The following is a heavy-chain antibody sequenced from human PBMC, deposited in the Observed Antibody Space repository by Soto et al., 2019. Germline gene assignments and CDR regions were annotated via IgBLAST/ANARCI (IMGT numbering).Heavy chain of an antibody. V-gene: IGHV3-23*01. CDR2: ISGSGGST. D-gene: IGHD2-21*01. CDR1: GFTFSSYA. Sequence: GGSLRLSCAASGFTFSSYAMSWVRQAPGKGLEWVSAISGSGGSTYYADSVKGRFTISRDNSKNTLYLQMNSLRAEDTAVYYCAKEARDWADYYYYYMDVWGKGTTVTVSS. CDR3: AKEARDWADYYYYYMDV. J-gene: IGHJ6*03.